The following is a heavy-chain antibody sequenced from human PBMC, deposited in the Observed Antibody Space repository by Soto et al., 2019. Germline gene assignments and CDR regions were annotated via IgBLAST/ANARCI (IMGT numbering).Heavy chain of an antibody. Sequence: QVQLQQSGPGLVKPSQTLTLTCAISGDSVSSNSAIWNWIRQSPSRGLEWLGRTYYRSKWYNNYAESVKGRITINPDTSKNQFSLQLNSVTPEDTAVYYCSTWHFDYWGQGTLVTVSS. CDR3: STWHFDY. J-gene: IGHJ4*02. CDR2: TYYRSKWYN. CDR1: GDSVSSNSAI. V-gene: IGHV6-1*01.